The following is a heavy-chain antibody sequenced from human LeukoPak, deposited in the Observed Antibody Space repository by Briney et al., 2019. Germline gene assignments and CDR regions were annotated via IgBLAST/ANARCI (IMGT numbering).Heavy chain of an antibody. CDR1: GYTFTDYY. J-gene: IGHJ5*02. CDR2: INPTSGDR. V-gene: IGHV1-2*02. Sequence: GASVKVSCKASGYTFTDYYIHWVRQAPGQRLEWMAWINPTSGDRKSAQKFQGRVTMTWDTSIGTAYMELSRLRFDDTAFYYCARDTGEMFDPWGQGTLVTVSS. D-gene: IGHD3-16*01. CDR3: ARDTGEMFDP.